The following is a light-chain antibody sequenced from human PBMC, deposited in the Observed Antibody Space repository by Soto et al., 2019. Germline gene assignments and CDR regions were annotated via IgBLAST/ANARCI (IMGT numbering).Light chain of an antibody. V-gene: IGLV6-57*04. CDR3: QSYDSDNQV. Sequence: NFMLTQPHSVSESPGKTVTISCTRSSGSIATNYVQWYQQRPGSAPTTVIYEDNQRPSGVSDRFSAYIDSSSNSASLTISGLKTEDEADYYCQSYDSDNQVFGGGTKLTVL. CDR1: SGSIATNY. CDR2: EDN. J-gene: IGLJ3*02.